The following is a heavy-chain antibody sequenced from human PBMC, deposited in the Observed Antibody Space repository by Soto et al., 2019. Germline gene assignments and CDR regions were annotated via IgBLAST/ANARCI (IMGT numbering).Heavy chain of an antibody. CDR2: ISGYNGQT. J-gene: IGHJ6*02. CDR1: AYTFTTYG. Sequence: QVQLVQSGPEVKKPGASVKVSCKASAYTFTTYGVSWVRQAPGQGLEWMGWISGYNGQTNYAQKFRGRVTITTDTSTSTAYMELRNLSSDDTAMYYWARDGRKELWVEGLNAMDVWGQGTTVTVSS. V-gene: IGHV1-18*01. D-gene: IGHD5-18*01. CDR3: ARDGRKELWVEGLNAMDV.